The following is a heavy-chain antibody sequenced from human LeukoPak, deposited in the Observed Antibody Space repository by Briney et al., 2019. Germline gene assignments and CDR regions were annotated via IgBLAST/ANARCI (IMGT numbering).Heavy chain of an antibody. D-gene: IGHD2-15*01. Sequence: SVKVSCKASGGTFSSYAISWVRQAPGQGLEWMGGIIPIFRTANYAQKFQGRVTITADESTSTAYMDLSSLRSEDTAVYYCASTDCSGGSCYSRRAFDYWGQGTLVTVSS. CDR1: GGTFSSYA. V-gene: IGHV1-69*13. J-gene: IGHJ4*02. CDR2: IIPIFRTA. CDR3: ASTDCSGGSCYSRRAFDY.